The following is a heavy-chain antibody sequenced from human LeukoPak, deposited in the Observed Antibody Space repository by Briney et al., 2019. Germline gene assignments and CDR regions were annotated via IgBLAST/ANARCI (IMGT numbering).Heavy chain of an antibody. J-gene: IGHJ5*02. CDR2: IYHSGST. V-gene: IGHV4-38-2*02. Sequence: PSETLSLTCTVSGYSISSGYYWGWIRQPPGKGLEWIGSIYHSGSTYYNPSLKSRVTISVDTSKNQFSLKLSSVTAADTAVYYCARAKSIMITFGGVIVPNWFDPWGQGTLVTVSS. D-gene: IGHD3-16*02. CDR1: GYSISSGYY. CDR3: ARAKSIMITFGGVIVPNWFDP.